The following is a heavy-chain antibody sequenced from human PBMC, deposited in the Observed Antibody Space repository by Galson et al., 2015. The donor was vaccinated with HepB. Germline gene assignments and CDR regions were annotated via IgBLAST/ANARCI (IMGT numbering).Heavy chain of an antibody. D-gene: IGHD2-2*01. Sequence: SLRLSCAASGFTFSSYAMHWVRRAPGKGLEWVTAISYDGSNKYYADSVKGRFTISRDNSKNTLFMQVNSLRPEDTAVYYCASQAGRGPLPGADKNFDYWGQGTLVTVSS. CDR2: ISYDGSNK. V-gene: IGHV3-30-3*01. CDR1: GFTFSSYA. J-gene: IGHJ4*02. CDR3: ASQAGRGPLPGADKNFDY.